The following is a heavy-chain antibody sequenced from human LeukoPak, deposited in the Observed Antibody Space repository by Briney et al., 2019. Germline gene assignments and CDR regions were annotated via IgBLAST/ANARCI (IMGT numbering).Heavy chain of an antibody. D-gene: IGHD4-17*01. CDR1: GYSISSGYF. Sequence: PSETLSLTCAVSGYSISSGYFWGWIRQPPGKGLEWIGSMYHTGTTYYNPSLRGRVTMSVDTSKNQFSLKLTSVTAADTAVYYCARPPVDGDYGAAFDRWGQGTLVTVPS. J-gene: IGHJ4*02. CDR2: MYHTGTT. CDR3: ARPPVDGDYGAAFDR. V-gene: IGHV4-38-2*01.